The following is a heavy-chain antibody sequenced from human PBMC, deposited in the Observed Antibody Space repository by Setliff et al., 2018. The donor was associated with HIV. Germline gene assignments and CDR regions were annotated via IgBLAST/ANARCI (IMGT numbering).Heavy chain of an antibody. J-gene: IGHJ6*02. Sequence: SETLSLTCTVSGYSISSGYYWSWIRQPPGKGLEWIGYIYYSGSTNYNPSLKSRVIISLDTSKKQFSLRLSSVTAADTAVYTCARGRYCSGVDCLIRYYYYSGLDVWGQGTTVTVSS. D-gene: IGHD2-15*01. CDR2: IYYSGST. V-gene: IGHV4-61*01. CDR3: ARGRYCSGVDCLIRYYYYSGLDV. CDR1: GYSISSGYY.